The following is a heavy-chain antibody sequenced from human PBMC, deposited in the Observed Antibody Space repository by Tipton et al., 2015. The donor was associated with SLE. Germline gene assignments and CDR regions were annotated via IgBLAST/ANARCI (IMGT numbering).Heavy chain of an antibody. D-gene: IGHD3-22*01. Sequence: SLRLSCAASGFTFSSFGMYWVRQAPGQGLEWMAFIRYDGSNTYSADSVKGRFTISRDNSKNTLYLQMHSLRVDDTAVYYCGRGVYSEGSVGMDVWGQGTTVTVSS. J-gene: IGHJ6*02. CDR1: GFTFSSFG. CDR2: IRYDGSNT. V-gene: IGHV3-33*07. CDR3: GRGVYSEGSVGMDV.